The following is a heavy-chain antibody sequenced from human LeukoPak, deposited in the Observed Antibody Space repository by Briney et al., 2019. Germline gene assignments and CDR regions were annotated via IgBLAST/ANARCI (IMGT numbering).Heavy chain of an antibody. CDR1: GYTFTPYF. D-gene: IGHD2-2*01. CDR2: INPNSGGT. CDR3: AREGSTSSRFLPLDS. Sequence: ASVKVSFKASGYTFTPYFMHWVRQVPGQGLEWMGRINPNSGGTDYAQNFQGRVTMTRDTSISTAYMELTRLRSDDTAVYFCAREGSTSSRFLPLDSWGQGTLVTVSS. J-gene: IGHJ4*02. V-gene: IGHV1-2*06.